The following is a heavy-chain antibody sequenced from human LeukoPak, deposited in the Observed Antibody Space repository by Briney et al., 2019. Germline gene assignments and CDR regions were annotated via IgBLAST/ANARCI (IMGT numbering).Heavy chain of an antibody. Sequence: ASVKVSCKASGYTXTDYYLHWVRQAPGQGLEWMGWVDPDSGGTDYAQKFQGRVTMTRDTSISTAYMELSRLRSDDTAVYYCARDLNSSSWYVNYYYYYYGMDVWGQGTTVTVSS. D-gene: IGHD6-13*01. CDR1: GYTXTDYY. V-gene: IGHV1-2*02. CDR2: VDPDSGGT. CDR3: ARDLNSSSWYVNYYYYYYGMDV. J-gene: IGHJ6*02.